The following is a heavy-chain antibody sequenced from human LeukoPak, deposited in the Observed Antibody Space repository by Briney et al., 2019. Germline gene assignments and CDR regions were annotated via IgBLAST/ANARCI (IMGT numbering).Heavy chain of an antibody. J-gene: IGHJ4*02. D-gene: IGHD6-6*01. Sequence: SETLSLTCTVSGGSISSYYWSWIRQPPGKGLEWIGYIYTSGSTNYNPSLKSRVTISVDTSKNQFSLKLSSVTAADTAVYYCARLGPHIAARPYFDYWGQGTLVTVSS. CDR2: IYTSGST. CDR3: ARLGPHIAARPYFDY. V-gene: IGHV4-4*09. CDR1: GGSISSYY.